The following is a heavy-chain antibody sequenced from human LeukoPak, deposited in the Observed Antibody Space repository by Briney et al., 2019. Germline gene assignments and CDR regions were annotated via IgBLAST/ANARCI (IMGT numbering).Heavy chain of an antibody. J-gene: IGHJ1*01. CDR1: GGSISSGSYY. CDR2: IYTSGST. V-gene: IGHV4-61*02. CDR3: ARAEGFGYSSHSGYFQH. D-gene: IGHD6-13*01. Sequence: SETLSLTCTVSGGSISSGSYYWSCIRQPAGKGLECIGRIYTSGSTNYNPSLKSRVTISVDTSKNQFSLKLSSVTAADTAVSYCARAEGFGYSSHSGYFQHWGQGTLVTVSS.